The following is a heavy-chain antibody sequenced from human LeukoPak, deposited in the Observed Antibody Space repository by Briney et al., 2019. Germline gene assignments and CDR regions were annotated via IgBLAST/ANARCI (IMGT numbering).Heavy chain of an antibody. CDR2: ISYSGST. V-gene: IGHV4-59*01. J-gene: IGHJ6*02. CDR3: AREGPSVPGGGGWDFWSGYPYYYYYGMDV. D-gene: IGHD3-3*01. CDR1: GGSISSYY. Sequence: SETLSLTCTVSGGSISSYYWGWIRQPPGKGLEWIGYISYSGSTNSNPSLKSRVTISVDTSKNHFSLKLSSVTAADTAVYYCAREGPSVPGGGGWDFWSGYPYYYYYGMDVWGQGTTVTVSS.